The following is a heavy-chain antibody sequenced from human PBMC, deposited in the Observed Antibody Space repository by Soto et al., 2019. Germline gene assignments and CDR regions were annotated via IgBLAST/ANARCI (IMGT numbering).Heavy chain of an antibody. J-gene: IGHJ4*02. Sequence: PGGSLRLSCAASGFIFRNYAIHWVRQAPGKGLEWVALISYDESNIQYADSVKGRFTVSRDNSKNTLYLQMNSLRAEDTAVYYCAKGHYYDSSGYSDYWGQGTLVTVSS. D-gene: IGHD3-22*01. CDR3: AKGHYYDSSGYSDY. V-gene: IGHV3-30*18. CDR2: ISYDESNI. CDR1: GFIFRNYA.